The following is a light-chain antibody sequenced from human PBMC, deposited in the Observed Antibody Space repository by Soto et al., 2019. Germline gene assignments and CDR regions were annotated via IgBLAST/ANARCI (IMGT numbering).Light chain of an antibody. CDR2: DAS. CDR1: QSVASY. CDR3: QQRSNSPLT. J-gene: IGKJ4*01. Sequence: EIVLTQSPATLSLSPEEKATHSCRASQSVASYLAWYQQKPGQAPRLLIYDASNRATGIPAKFSGSGSGTDFTLTISSLEPEDFAVYYCQQRSNSPLTFGGGTKVDIK. V-gene: IGKV3-11*01.